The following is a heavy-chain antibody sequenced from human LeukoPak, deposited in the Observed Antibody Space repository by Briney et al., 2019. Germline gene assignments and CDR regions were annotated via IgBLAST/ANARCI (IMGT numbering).Heavy chain of an antibody. D-gene: IGHD3-16*02. CDR2: INHSGST. J-gene: IGHJ4*02. CDR1: GGSFSGYY. V-gene: IGHV4-34*01. CDR3: ARGRSYYDYVWGSYRGTHPSDY. Sequence: SETLSLTCAVYGGSFSGYYWSWIRQPPGKGLEWIGEINHSGSTNYNPSLKSRVTMSVDTSKNQFSLKLSSVTAADTAVYYCARGRSYYDYVWGSYRGTHPSDYWGQGTLVTVSS.